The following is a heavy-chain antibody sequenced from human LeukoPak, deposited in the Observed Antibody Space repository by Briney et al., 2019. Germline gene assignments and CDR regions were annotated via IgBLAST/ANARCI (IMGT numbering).Heavy chain of an antibody. Sequence: GGSLRLSCAASGFTFSSYWMHWVRQAPGKGLVWVSHINSDGSTTTYADSVRGRFTISRDNAKNTLYLQMNSLRAEDTAVYYCAKEEDYYGSGSYNFDYWGQGTLVTVSS. D-gene: IGHD3-10*01. CDR2: INSDGSTT. CDR1: GFTFSSYW. V-gene: IGHV3-74*01. CDR3: AKEEDYYGSGSYNFDY. J-gene: IGHJ4*02.